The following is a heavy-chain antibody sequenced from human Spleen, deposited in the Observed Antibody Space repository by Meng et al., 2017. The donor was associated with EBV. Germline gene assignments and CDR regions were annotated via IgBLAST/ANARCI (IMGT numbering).Heavy chain of an antibody. D-gene: IGHD1-1*01. Sequence: VQVGQSGAEVKKPGSSVKVSCKASGDSFSNFVISWVRQAPGQGLEWMGGIMAVFGTVNYAQRFQGRVTITADKSTTTVYMGLSSLRSEDTAVYYCARQLESHLFDYWGQGTLVTVSS. CDR2: IMAVFGTV. CDR3: ARQLESHLFDY. CDR1: GDSFSNFV. J-gene: IGHJ4*02. V-gene: IGHV1-69*06.